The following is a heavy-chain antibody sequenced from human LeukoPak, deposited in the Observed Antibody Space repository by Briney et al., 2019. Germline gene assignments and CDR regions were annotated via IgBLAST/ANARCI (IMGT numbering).Heavy chain of an antibody. Sequence: PGGSLRLSCAASGLHFSGTAMSWVRQAPGKGLEWVSGISHDGMNAYYADSVKGRFTSARDSSKKTVSLEMSSLTAADTGVYYCAKDGAQYSSGPECDPRGQGALVTVSP. V-gene: IGHV3-23*01. CDR2: ISHDGMNA. J-gene: IGHJ5*02. D-gene: IGHD6-19*01. CDR1: GLHFSGTA. CDR3: AKDGAQYSSGPECDP.